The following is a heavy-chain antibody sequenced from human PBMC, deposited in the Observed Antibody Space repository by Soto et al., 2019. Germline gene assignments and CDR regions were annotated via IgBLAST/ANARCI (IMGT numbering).Heavy chain of an antibody. CDR1: GGTFSSYA. V-gene: IGHV1-69*13. CDR2: IIPIFGTA. Sequence: GASVKVSCKASGGTFSSYAITWVRQAPGQGLEWMGGIIPIFGTANYAQKFQGRVTITADESTSTAYMELSDLRSEDTAMYYCARGQHHYDSSGYLDYWGQGTLVTVSS. J-gene: IGHJ4*02. CDR3: ARGQHHYDSSGYLDY. D-gene: IGHD3-22*01.